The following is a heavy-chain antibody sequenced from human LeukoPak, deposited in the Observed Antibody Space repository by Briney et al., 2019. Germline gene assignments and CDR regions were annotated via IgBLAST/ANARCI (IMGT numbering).Heavy chain of an antibody. CDR3: ARDMEPDAFDI. J-gene: IGHJ3*02. CDR2: ISSSGTAI. V-gene: IGHV3-48*03. CDR1: GFTFSGSA. D-gene: IGHD1-1*01. Sequence: GGSLRLSCAASGFTFSGSAMHWVRQAPGKGLEWVSYISSSGTAIYYADSVKGRFTISRDNAKNSLFLQMNSLRAEDTAVYYCARDMEPDAFDIWGQGTMVTVSS.